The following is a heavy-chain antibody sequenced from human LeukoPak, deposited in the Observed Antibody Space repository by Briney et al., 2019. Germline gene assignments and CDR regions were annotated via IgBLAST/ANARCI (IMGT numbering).Heavy chain of an antibody. J-gene: IGHJ3*02. Sequence: GGSLRLSCAASGFTFSSYSMNWVRQAPGKGLEWVSSISSSSSYIYYADSVKGRFTISRDNAKNSLYLQMNSLRAEDTAVYYCARMKWLALDAFDIWGQGTMVTVSS. D-gene: IGHD6-19*01. V-gene: IGHV3-21*01. CDR3: ARMKWLALDAFDI. CDR1: GFTFSSYS. CDR2: ISSSSSYI.